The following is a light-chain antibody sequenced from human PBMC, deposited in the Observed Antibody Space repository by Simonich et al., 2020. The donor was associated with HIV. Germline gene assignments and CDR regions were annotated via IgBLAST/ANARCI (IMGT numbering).Light chain of an antibody. V-gene: IGKV1-39*01. Sequence: DIQMTQSPSSLSASIGNRVTITCRASHNIKTYLNWYQQKPGKAPNLLIYAASSLQSGVPSRFSGSGSGTDFTLTISSLQPEDFATYYCQQSYSTPYTFGQGTKLEIK. CDR3: QQSYSTPYT. CDR2: AAS. J-gene: IGKJ2*01. CDR1: HNIKTY.